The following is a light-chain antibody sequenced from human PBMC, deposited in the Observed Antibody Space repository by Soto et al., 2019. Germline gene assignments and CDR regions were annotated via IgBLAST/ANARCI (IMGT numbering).Light chain of an antibody. J-gene: IGKJ1*01. CDR1: QTISSW. CDR2: KAS. V-gene: IGKV1-5*03. Sequence: DIPMSQSPSTLSASVGERVTITCRASQTISSWLAWYQQKPGKAPKLLIYKASSLESGVPSRFSGSGSGTEFTLTISSLQPDDFATYYCLQYNSYPWTFGQGTKVEIK. CDR3: LQYNSYPWT.